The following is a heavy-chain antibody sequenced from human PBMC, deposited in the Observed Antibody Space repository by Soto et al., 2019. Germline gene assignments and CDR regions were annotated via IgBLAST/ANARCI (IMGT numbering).Heavy chain of an antibody. CDR1: GFTFRSFT. Sequence: GGSLRLSCAASGFTFRSFTMNWVRQAPGKGLEWVSTISSNSAYIYYTDALRGRFTISRDNAKNSLHLQMNSLRAEDTAVYYCASSVGGELVLCFDPWGQGTLVTVSS. J-gene: IGHJ5*02. D-gene: IGHD1-7*01. CDR2: ISSNSAYI. V-gene: IGHV3-21*04. CDR3: ASSVGGELVLCFDP.